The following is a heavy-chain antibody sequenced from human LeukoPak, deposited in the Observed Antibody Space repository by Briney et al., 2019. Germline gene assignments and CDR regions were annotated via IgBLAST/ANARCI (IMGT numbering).Heavy chain of an antibody. D-gene: IGHD2-2*01. Sequence: GESLKISCKGSGYSFTSYWISWVRQMPGKGLEWMGRIDPSDSYTNYSPSFQGHVTISAYKSSSTSHLQWSSLKASDTAIYYCARRLYLSSSSCDDRVFFDIWGQGTMVTVFS. CDR3: ARRLYLSSSSCDDRVFFDI. J-gene: IGHJ3*02. V-gene: IGHV5-10-1*01. CDR2: IDPSDSYT. CDR1: GYSFTSYW.